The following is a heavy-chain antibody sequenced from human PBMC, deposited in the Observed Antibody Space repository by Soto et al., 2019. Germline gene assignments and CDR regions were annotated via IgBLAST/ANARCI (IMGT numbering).Heavy chain of an antibody. CDR1: GFRFSDYS. CDR3: ARDGEWELTPSEYGMDV. CDR2: ISSSSFTI. Sequence: LRLSCAASGFRFSDYSMNWVRQAPGRGLEWVSYISSSSFTIHYADSVKGRFTISRDNSKNTLYLQMNSLRAEDTAVYYCARDGEWELTPSEYGMDVWGQGTTVTVSS. V-gene: IGHV3-48*01. D-gene: IGHD1-26*01. J-gene: IGHJ6*02.